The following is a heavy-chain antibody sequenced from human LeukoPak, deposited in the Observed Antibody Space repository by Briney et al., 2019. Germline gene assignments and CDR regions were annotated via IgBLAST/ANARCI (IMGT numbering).Heavy chain of an antibody. Sequence: GASVKVSCKASGGTFSSYALSWVRQAPGQGLEWMGRIIPILNISNYAQKFQGRVTIIADKSTSIAYMELSSLRSEDTAIYYCAGHSGSYYFDYWGQGTLVTVSS. J-gene: IGHJ4*02. CDR1: GGTFSSYA. V-gene: IGHV1-69*04. CDR3: AGHSGSYYFDY. CDR2: IIPILNIS. D-gene: IGHD1-26*01.